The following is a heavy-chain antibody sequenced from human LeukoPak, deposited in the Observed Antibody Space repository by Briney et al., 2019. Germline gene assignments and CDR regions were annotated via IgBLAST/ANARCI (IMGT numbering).Heavy chain of an antibody. D-gene: IGHD4-11*01. J-gene: IGHJ6*03. CDR1: GFTFSDYY. V-gene: IGHV3-11*04. CDR2: ISSSGITI. CDR3: ARVVTTYDYYYYMDV. Sequence: PGGSLRLSCAASGFTFSDYYMNWIRQAPGKGLEWVSYISSSGITIYYADSVKGRFTISRDNAKNSLYLQMNSLRAEDTAVYYCARVVTTYDYYYYMDVWGKGTTVTVSS.